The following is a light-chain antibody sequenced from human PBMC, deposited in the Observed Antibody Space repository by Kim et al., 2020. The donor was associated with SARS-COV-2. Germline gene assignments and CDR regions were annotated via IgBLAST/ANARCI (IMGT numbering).Light chain of an antibody. Sequence: EIELTQSPGTLSLSPGDRATLSCRASQSVSSNYLAWYQQKPGQAPRLLIYGASSRATGIPDRFSGGGSGTDFALTISRLEPEDFAVYFCQQYGSSPPTFGQGTKVDIK. V-gene: IGKV3-20*01. CDR2: GAS. J-gene: IGKJ1*01. CDR3: QQYGSSPPT. CDR1: QSVSSNY.